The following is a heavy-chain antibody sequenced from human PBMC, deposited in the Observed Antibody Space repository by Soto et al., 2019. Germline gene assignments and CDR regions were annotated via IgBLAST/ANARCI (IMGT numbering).Heavy chain of an antibody. J-gene: IGHJ1*01. CDR1: GFTFSGHT. D-gene: IGHD3-16*01. CDR3: AKAVSGSYGDFQH. V-gene: IGHV3-21*04. Sequence: PGGSLRLSCAASGFTFSGHTINWVRQAPGKGLEWVSSVSSSSSYIYYADSVKGRFTISRDNSKNTLYLQMNSLRAEDTAVYYCAKAVSGSYGDFQHWGQGTLVTVSS. CDR2: VSSSSSYI.